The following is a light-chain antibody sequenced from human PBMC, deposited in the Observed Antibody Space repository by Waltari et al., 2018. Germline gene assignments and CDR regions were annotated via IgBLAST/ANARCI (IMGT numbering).Light chain of an antibody. V-gene: IGLV1-47*01. CDR3: AAWDDSLSGRV. J-gene: IGLJ3*02. Sequence: QSVLTQPPSASGTPGQRVTISCSGSSSNIGRNYVYWYQQVPGTAPKLLIYRNNQLPSGLPDRFAGSKSGPSAPPASTGLRSDDEGDDYCAAWDDSLSGRVFGGGTKLTVL. CDR2: RNN. CDR1: SSNIGRNY.